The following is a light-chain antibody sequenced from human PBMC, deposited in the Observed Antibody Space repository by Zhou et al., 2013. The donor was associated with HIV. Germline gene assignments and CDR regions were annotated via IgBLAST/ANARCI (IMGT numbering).Light chain of an antibody. Sequence: DIQMTQSPSTLSASLGDRVTVTCRASQNISSWLAWYQQKPRKPPKLLIYQASSLQNAVPSRFSGGGSGTDFALTVTCLKPEDFATYYCQQYRSYPLTFGGGTKVE. V-gene: IGKV1-5*03. CDR1: QNISSW. CDR2: QAS. J-gene: IGKJ4*01. CDR3: QQYRSYPLT.